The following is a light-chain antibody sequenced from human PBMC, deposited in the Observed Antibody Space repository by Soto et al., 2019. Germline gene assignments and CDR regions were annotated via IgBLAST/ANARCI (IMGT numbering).Light chain of an antibody. Sequence: DIVMTQSPDSLSVSLGERATIKCRSSQSVLHRSNGNNYIAWYQQKPGQPPKLLIYWSSTRDSGVPDRFIGSGSGTDFTLTVSSLQAEDVAVYYCQQSNYKPTFGQGTKLEIK. CDR3: QQSNYKPT. CDR1: QSVLHRSNGNNY. CDR2: WSS. V-gene: IGKV4-1*01. J-gene: IGKJ2*01.